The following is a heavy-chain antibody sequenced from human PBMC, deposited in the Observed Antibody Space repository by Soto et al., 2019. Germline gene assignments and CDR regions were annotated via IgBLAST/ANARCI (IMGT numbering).Heavy chain of an antibody. CDR3: AHPRGYGVFDAVDI. CDR1: GVRFSTYA. V-gene: IGHV3-23*01. Sequence: GGSLRLSCAASGVRFSTYAMNWVRQAPGKGLEWVSAISSTGGSTYYAESVRGRFTISRDNSINTLYLQMSSLRTEDTALYYCAHPRGYGVFDAVDIWGQGTMVTVSS. J-gene: IGHJ3*02. CDR2: ISSTGGST. D-gene: IGHD4-17*01.